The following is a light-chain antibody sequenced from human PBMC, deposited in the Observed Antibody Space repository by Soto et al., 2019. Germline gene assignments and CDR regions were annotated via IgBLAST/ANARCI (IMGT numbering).Light chain of an antibody. CDR2: GAS. CDR3: QQYGSSQS. Sequence: EIVLTQSPGTLSLSPGERATLSCRASQSVSSSYLAWYQQKPGQAPRLLIYGASSRATGIPDRFSGSGSGTDFTLNMSRLEPEDFAVYYCQQYGSSQSFGQGTKVEIK. J-gene: IGKJ1*01. V-gene: IGKV3-20*01. CDR1: QSVSSSY.